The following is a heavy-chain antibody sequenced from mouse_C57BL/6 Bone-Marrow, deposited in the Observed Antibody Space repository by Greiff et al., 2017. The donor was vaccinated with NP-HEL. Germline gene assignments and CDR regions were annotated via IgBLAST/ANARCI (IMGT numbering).Heavy chain of an antibody. Sequence: VMLVESGAELARPGASVKLSCKASGYTFTSYGISWVKQRTGQGLEWIGEIYPRSGNTYYNEKFKGKATLTADKSSSTAYMELRSLTSEDSAVYFCARGSNWADYWGQGTSVTVSS. D-gene: IGHD4-1*01. CDR3: ARGSNWADY. J-gene: IGHJ4*01. CDR1: GYTFTSYG. CDR2: IYPRSGNT. V-gene: IGHV1-81*01.